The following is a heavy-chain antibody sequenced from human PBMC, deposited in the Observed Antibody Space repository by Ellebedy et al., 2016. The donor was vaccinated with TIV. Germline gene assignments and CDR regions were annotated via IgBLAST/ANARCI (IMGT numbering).Heavy chain of an antibody. J-gene: IGHJ4*02. CDR2: IDYSGST. V-gene: IGHV4-59*12. CDR1: GASIRSYY. Sequence: SETLSLTCTVSGASIRSYYWSWIRQPPGKGLEWIGYIDYSGSTNYIPSLKSRVTISADTSKNQVSRKLSSLTAADTAVYYCERGWGYSGYDYMVYFDYWGQGTLVTVSS. D-gene: IGHD5-12*01. CDR3: ERGWGYSGYDYMVYFDY.